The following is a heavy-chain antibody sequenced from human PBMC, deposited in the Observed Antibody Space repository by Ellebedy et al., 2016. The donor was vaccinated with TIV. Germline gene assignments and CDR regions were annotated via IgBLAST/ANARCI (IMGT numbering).Heavy chain of an antibody. CDR1: GDSVSSNSAA. V-gene: IGHV6-1*01. CDR2: TYYRSKWYN. Sequence: SQTLSLTCAISGDSVSSNSAAWNWIRQSPSRGLEWLGRTYYRSKWYNDYSVSVKTRITINPDTSKNQFSLQLNSVTPEDTAVYYCARAAGYSHYSSVMDVWGQGTTVTVSS. CDR3: ARAAGYSHYSSVMDV. D-gene: IGHD3-22*01. J-gene: IGHJ6*02.